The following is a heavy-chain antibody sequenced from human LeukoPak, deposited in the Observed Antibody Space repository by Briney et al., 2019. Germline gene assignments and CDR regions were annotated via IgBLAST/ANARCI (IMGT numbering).Heavy chain of an antibody. V-gene: IGHV4-59*01. CDR3: ARGGGYASPIGY. CDR2: IYHSGST. D-gene: IGHD5-12*01. Sequence: SETLSLTCTLSGGSISTYYWSWIRQPPGKGLEWIGYIYHSGSTNYNPSLKSRVTISVDTSKNQFSLKLNCVTAADTAVYYCARGGGYASPIGYWGQGALVTVSS. CDR1: GGSISTYY. J-gene: IGHJ4*02.